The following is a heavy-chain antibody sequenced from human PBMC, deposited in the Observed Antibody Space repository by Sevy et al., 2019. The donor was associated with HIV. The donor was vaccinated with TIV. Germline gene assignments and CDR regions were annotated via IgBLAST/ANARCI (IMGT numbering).Heavy chain of an antibody. CDR3: ARGGDIVVVLAVWGYIDV. CDR1: GFTFTSYD. J-gene: IGHJ6*03. V-gene: IGHV3-13*01. Sequence: GGSLRLSCAASGFTFTSYDMHWVRQVTGKGLEWVSAIGTAGDTYYPGSVKGRFTISRENAKNSLYLQMNSLRAGDTAVYYCARGGDIVVVLAVWGYIDVWGKGTTVTVSS. CDR2: IGTAGDT. D-gene: IGHD2-2*01.